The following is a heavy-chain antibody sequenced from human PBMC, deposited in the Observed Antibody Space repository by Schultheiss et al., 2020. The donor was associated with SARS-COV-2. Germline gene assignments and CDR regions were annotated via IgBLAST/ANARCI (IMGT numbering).Heavy chain of an antibody. J-gene: IGHJ4*02. CDR2: ISTTSSYT. Sequence: GGSLRLSCTTSEFAFSDHYMSWIRQAPGRGLEWVSYISTTSSYTKYADFVKGRFTISRDNAKNSLYLQMNSLTGEDTAVYYCARGLADYWGQGTLVTVSS. V-gene: IGHV3-11*06. D-gene: IGHD3-22*01. CDR3: ARGLADY. CDR1: EFAFSDHY.